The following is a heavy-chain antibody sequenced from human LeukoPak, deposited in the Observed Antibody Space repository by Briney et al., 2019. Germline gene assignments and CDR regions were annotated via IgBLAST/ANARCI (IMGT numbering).Heavy chain of an antibody. Sequence: GGSLRLSCAASGLTFSSYAMSWVRQAPGKGLEWVSAISGSGGSTYYADSVKGRFTISRDNSKNTLYLQMNSLRAEDTAVYYCAKEGGIAAAGTGAFDIWGQGTMVTVSS. CDR3: AKEGGIAAAGTGAFDI. V-gene: IGHV3-23*01. J-gene: IGHJ3*02. CDR2: ISGSGGST. CDR1: GLTFSSYA. D-gene: IGHD6-13*01.